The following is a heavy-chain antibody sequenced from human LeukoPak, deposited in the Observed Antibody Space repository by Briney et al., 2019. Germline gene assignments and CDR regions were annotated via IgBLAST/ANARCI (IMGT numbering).Heavy chain of an antibody. CDR1: GFTFSNYA. J-gene: IGHJ3*02. CDR3: ARDTSSSSDAFDI. Sequence: GGSLRLSCEASGFTFSNYAMSWVRQAPGKGLEWVANIKQDGSEKYYVDSVKGRFTISRDNAKNSLYLQMNSLRAEDTAVYYCARDTSSSSDAFDIWGQGTMVTVSS. CDR2: IKQDGSEK. V-gene: IGHV3-7*01. D-gene: IGHD6-6*01.